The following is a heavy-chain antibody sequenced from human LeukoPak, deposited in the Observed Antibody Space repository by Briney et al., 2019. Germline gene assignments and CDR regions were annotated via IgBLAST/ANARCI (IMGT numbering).Heavy chain of an antibody. CDR3: ARRRTGWIQTYFDY. Sequence: SETLSLTCTVSGGSISSSGYYWGWIRQPPGKGLEWIGSIYYSGSTYYNPSLKSRVTISVDTSKNQFSLKLSSVTAADTAVYYCARRRTGWIQTYFDYRGQGTLVTVSS. CDR2: IYYSGST. J-gene: IGHJ4*02. CDR1: GGSISSSGYY. D-gene: IGHD5-18*01. V-gene: IGHV4-39*01.